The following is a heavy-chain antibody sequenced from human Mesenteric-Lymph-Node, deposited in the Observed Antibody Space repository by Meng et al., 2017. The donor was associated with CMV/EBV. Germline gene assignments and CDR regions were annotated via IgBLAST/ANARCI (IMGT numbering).Heavy chain of an antibody. CDR2: FFDSRSN. D-gene: IGHD2-21*01. J-gene: IGHJ3*02. V-gene: IGHV4-61*01. CDR3: ARDVCGGDCHHDAFDI. Sequence: SETLSLTCTVSDAAVSTGSHFWSWIRQPPGKGLEWIGDFFDSRSNNYNPSLKSRVTMSIDTSKNQFSLNLRSVTAADTAVYYCARDVCGGDCHHDAFDIWGQGTMVTVSS. CDR1: DAAVSTGSHF.